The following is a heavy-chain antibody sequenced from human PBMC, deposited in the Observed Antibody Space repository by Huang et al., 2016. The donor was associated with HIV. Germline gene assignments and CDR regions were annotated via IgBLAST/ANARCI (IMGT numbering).Heavy chain of an antibody. CDR1: GFTFSNFG. Sequence: QVQLVESGGGVVQPGRSLRLSCAASGFTFSNFGMHWVRQAPGKGLVWVGVISYDGRNDYYSESVKGRFTISRDNPMDTLYLQMNSLRPDDTAVYYCAKESRWYSDLDNWGQGTLVTVSS. V-gene: IGHV3-30*18. CDR2: ISYDGRND. D-gene: IGHD2-15*01. CDR3: AKESRWYSDLDN. J-gene: IGHJ4*02.